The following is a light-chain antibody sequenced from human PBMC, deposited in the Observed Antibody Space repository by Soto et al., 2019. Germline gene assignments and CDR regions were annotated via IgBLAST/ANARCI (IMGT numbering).Light chain of an antibody. V-gene: IGLV2-14*01. CDR3: SSYTNINTRACV. CDR2: EVT. Sequence: QSALAQPASVSGSPGQSITISCTGTSGDIGSYNRVPWYQQHPGKAPKLIIYEVTDRPSGVSNRFSGSKSGNTASLTISGLQAEDEAEYYCSSYTNINTRACVFGTGTTV. J-gene: IGLJ1*01. CDR1: SGDIGSYNR.